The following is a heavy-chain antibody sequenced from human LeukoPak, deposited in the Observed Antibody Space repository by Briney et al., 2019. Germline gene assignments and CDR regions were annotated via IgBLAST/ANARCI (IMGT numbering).Heavy chain of an antibody. D-gene: IGHD3-3*01. CDR2: ISGSGGST. CDR3: GKDDAAGTLEY. Sequence: PGGSLRLSCAASGFTFSSYAMSWVRQAPGKGLQWVSAISGSGGSTYYADSVKGRFTISRDNSKNTLYLQMNSLRAEDTAVYYCGKDDAAGTLEYWGQGTLVTVSS. V-gene: IGHV3-23*01. CDR1: GFTFSSYA. J-gene: IGHJ4*02.